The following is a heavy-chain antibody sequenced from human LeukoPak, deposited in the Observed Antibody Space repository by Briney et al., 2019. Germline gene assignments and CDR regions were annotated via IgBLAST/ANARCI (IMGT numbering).Heavy chain of an antibody. CDR3: AKVPVMMVRGVNNYLDY. V-gene: IGHV3-9*01. D-gene: IGHD3-10*01. Sequence: PGGSLRLSCVASVFTLDDYSMLWVRQAPGKGLEWVSGISWNSGSIGYADSVKGRFTISRDNAKNSLYLQMNSLRAEDTALYYCAKVPVMMVRGVNNYLDYWGQGTLVTVSS. J-gene: IGHJ4*02. CDR1: VFTLDDYS. CDR2: ISWNSGSI.